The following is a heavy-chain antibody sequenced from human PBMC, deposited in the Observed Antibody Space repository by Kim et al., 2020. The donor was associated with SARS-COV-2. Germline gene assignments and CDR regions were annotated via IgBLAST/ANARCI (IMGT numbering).Heavy chain of an antibody. CDR2: INHSGST. J-gene: IGHJ4*02. Sequence: SETLSLTCAVYGGSFSGYYWSWIRQPPGKALEWIGEINHSGSTNYNPSLKSRVTISVDTSKNQFSLKLSSVTAADTAVYYCARGYYCSSTSCYDYWGQGTLVTVSS. D-gene: IGHD2-2*01. CDR3: ARGYYCSSTSCYDY. V-gene: IGHV4-34*01. CDR1: GGSFSGYY.